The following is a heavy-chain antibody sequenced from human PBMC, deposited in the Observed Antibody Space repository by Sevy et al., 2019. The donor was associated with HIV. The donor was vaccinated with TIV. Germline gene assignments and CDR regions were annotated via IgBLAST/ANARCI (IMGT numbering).Heavy chain of an antibody. CDR1: GYSFTSYW. J-gene: IGHJ4*02. D-gene: IGHD5-18*01. CDR2: IYPGDSDT. Sequence: GESLKISCKGSGYSFTSYWIGWVRQMPGKGLEWMGIIYPGDSDTRDSPSFQGQVTISADKSISTAYLQWSSLKASDTAMYYCARRPSLHFRGYSYGHFDYWGQGTLVTVSS. CDR3: ARRPSLHFRGYSYGHFDY. V-gene: IGHV5-51*01.